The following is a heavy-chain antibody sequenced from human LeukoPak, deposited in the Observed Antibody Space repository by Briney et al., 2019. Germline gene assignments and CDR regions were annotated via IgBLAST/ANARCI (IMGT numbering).Heavy chain of an antibody. Sequence: SETLSLTCTVSGGSISSGRYYWSWIRQPAGKGLEWIGRIETSGSTKYNPSLNSRVTISVDTSKNQFSLKLSSVTAADTAVYYCARAGRMERPAAAVYYFDYWGQGTLVTVSS. CDR2: IETSGST. V-gene: IGHV4-61*02. CDR1: GGSISSGRYY. J-gene: IGHJ4*02. CDR3: ARAGRMERPAAAVYYFDY. D-gene: IGHD6-13*01.